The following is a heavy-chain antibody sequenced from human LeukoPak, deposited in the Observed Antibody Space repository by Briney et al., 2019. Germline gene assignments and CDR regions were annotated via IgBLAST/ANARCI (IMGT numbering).Heavy chain of an antibody. V-gene: IGHV3-74*01. CDR1: GFTFSSYW. D-gene: IGHD3-16*01. Sequence: GGSLRLSCAASGFTFSSYWMHWVRQAPGKGLVWVSRINSDGSSTSYADSVKGRFTISRDNAKNTLYLQMNSLRAEDTAVYYCARGGDDYVWGSPLDYWGQGTLVSVLS. J-gene: IGHJ4*02. CDR3: ARGGDDYVWGSPLDY. CDR2: INSDGSST.